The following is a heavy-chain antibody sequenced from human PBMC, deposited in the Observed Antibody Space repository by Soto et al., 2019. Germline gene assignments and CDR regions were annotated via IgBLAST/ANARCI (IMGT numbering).Heavy chain of an antibody. J-gene: IGHJ5*01. CDR1: GGTFSSYA. V-gene: IGHV1-69*13. Sequence: SGKVSCKASGGTFSSYASSWVRQAPGQGLEWMGGIIPIFGTANYAQKFQGRVTITADESTSTAYMELSSLRSEDTAVYYCSGLERSLYYSDSSRYPDKWFDSWS. CDR3: SGLERSLYYSDSSRYPDKWFDS. CDR2: IIPIFGTA. D-gene: IGHD3-22*01.